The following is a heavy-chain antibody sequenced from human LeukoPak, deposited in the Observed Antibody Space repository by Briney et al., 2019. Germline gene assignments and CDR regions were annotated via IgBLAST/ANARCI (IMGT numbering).Heavy chain of an antibody. CDR2: IYAGGSA. V-gene: IGHV3-53*01. J-gene: IGHJ4*02. Sequence: GGSLRLSCAASGFTVSYDYMSWVRQAPGKGLEWVSVIYAGGSAYYADSARGRFTISRDNSENTLYLQMNSLRAEDTAVYYCTRLLPTSNHFFESWGQGTLVTVSS. CDR3: TRLLPTSNHFFES. CDR1: GFTVSYDY. D-gene: IGHD2-8*01.